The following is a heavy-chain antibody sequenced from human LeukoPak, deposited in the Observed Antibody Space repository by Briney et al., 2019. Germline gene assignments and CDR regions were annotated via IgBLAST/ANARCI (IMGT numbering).Heavy chain of an antibody. CDR1: GYTFTVYY. D-gene: IGHD6-13*01. CDR2: INPNSGGT. V-gene: IGHV1-2*02. CDR3: ARLYSSSWDLDY. J-gene: IGHJ4*02. Sequence: RASVKVSFKASGYTFTVYYMHWVRQAPGQGLEWMGWINPNSGGTNYAQKFQGRVTMTRDTSISTAYMELSRLRSDDTAVYYCARLYSSSWDLDYWGQGTLVTVSS.